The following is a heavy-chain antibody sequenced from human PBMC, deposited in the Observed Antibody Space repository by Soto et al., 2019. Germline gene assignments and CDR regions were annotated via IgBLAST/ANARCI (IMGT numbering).Heavy chain of an antibody. D-gene: IGHD5-18*01. V-gene: IGHV1-24*01. CDR3: ARGYSYGALRNAFDI. CDR2: FDPEDGET. Sequence: ASVKVSCKVSGYTLTELSMHWVRQAPGKGLEWMGGFDPEDGETIYAQKFQGRVTITEDESTSTAYMELSSLRSEDTAVYYCARGYSYGALRNAFDIWSQGTMVTVSS. J-gene: IGHJ3*02. CDR1: GYTLTELS.